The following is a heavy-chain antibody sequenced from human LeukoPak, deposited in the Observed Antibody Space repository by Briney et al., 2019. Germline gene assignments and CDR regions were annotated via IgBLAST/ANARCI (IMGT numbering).Heavy chain of an antibody. CDR3: AREGEVLYFDWSNWFDP. J-gene: IGHJ5*02. D-gene: IGHD3-9*01. Sequence: GGSLSLSCAASGFTFSSYAMHWVRQAPGKGLEWVAVISYDGSNKYYADSVKGRFTISRDNSKNTLYLQMNSLRAEDTAVYYCAREGEVLYFDWSNWFDPWGQGTLVTVSS. V-gene: IGHV3-30*04. CDR2: ISYDGSNK. CDR1: GFTFSSYA.